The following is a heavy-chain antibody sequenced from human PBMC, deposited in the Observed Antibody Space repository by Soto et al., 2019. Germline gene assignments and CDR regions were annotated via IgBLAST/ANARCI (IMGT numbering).Heavy chain of an antibody. D-gene: IGHD3-10*01. V-gene: IGHV3-33*01. J-gene: IGHJ4*02. CDR2: IWYDGSNK. CDR3: AREGTMVRGFDC. CDR1: GFTFSSYG. Sequence: QVQLVESGGGAVQPGRSLRLSCAASGFTFSSYGMNWVRQAPGKGLEWVARIWYDGSNKYYVDSVKGRFSISRDNSKITLYLQMNSLRTEDTAVYYCAREGTMVRGFDCWGQGTLVTVSS.